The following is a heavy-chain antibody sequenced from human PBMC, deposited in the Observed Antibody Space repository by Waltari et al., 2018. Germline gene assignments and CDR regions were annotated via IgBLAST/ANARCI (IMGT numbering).Heavy chain of an antibody. CDR1: GYSISSGYY. V-gene: IGHV4-38-2*02. J-gene: IGHJ4*02. CDR2: FYHRGST. Sequence: QVQLQESGPGLVKPSETLSLTCAVSGYSISSGYYWGWIRQTPGKGLEWIGSFYHRGSTYYNPSLNSRVTISVDTSKNQFSLKLSSVTAADTAVYYCARDGGNYDSSGYYSDPFDYWGQGTLVTVSS. D-gene: IGHD3-22*01. CDR3: ARDGGNYDSSGYYSDPFDY.